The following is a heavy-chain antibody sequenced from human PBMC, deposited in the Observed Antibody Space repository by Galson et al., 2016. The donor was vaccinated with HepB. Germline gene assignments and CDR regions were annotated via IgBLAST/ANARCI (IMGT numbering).Heavy chain of an antibody. CDR3: AGRGQMVGRPKGGWFEP. V-gene: IGHV1-69*13. CDR1: GGTFSNFH. Sequence: SVKVSCKASGGTFSNFHISWVRQAPGQGLEWMGGINPVFGSASYAQKYQGRVPITADESSSTAYMEMSSLTYEDTAISYCAGRGQMVGRPKGGWFEPWGQGTRVTVSS. J-gene: IGHJ5*02. D-gene: IGHD1-26*01. CDR2: INPVFGSA.